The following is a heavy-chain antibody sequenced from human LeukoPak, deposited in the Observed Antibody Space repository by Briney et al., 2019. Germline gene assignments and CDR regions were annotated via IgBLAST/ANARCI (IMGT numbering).Heavy chain of an antibody. Sequence: ASVKVSCKASGYTFTSYYMHWVRQAPGQGLEWMGIINPSGGSTSYAQKFQGRVTMTRDTSTSTVYMELSSLRSEDTAVYYCAREDSSGYYSGNYYYYGMDVWGQGTTVTASS. D-gene: IGHD3-22*01. CDR1: GYTFTSYY. CDR2: INPSGGST. J-gene: IGHJ6*02. CDR3: AREDSSGYYSGNYYYYGMDV. V-gene: IGHV1-46*01.